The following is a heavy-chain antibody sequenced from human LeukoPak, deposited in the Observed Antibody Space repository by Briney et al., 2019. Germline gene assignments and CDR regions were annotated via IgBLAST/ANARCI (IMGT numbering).Heavy chain of an antibody. J-gene: IGHJ6*03. Sequence: PGGSLRLSCAASGFTFSSYEMNWVRQAPGKGLEWVSYISSSGSTIYYADSVKGRFTISRDNAKNSLYLQMNSLRAEDTAVYYCASRHGSGSYYNYYMDVWGKGTTVTVSS. CDR3: ASRHGSGSYYNYYMDV. D-gene: IGHD3-10*01. CDR1: GFTFSSYE. V-gene: IGHV3-48*03. CDR2: ISSSGSTI.